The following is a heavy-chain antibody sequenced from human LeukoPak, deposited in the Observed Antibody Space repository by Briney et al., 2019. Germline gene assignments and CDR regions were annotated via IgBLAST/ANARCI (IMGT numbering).Heavy chain of an antibody. CDR3: VLTMVRGASGLDP. D-gene: IGHD3-10*01. CDR2: INPNSSGT. CDR1: GYTFTGYY. V-gene: IGHV1-2*02. Sequence: ASVKVSCKASGYTFTGYYMHWVRQAPGQGLEWMGWINPNSSGTNYAQKFQGRVTMTRDTSISTAYMELSRLRSDDTAVYYCVLTMVRGASGLDPWGQGTLVTVSS. J-gene: IGHJ5*02.